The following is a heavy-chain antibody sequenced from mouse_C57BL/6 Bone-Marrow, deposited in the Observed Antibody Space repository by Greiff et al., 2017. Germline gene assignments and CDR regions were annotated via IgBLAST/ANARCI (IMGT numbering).Heavy chain of an antibody. CDR2: IYPRSGNT. CDR1: GYTFTSYG. J-gene: IGHJ1*03. D-gene: IGHD2-2*01. CDR3: ASSDDGYAYGYFDV. Sequence: VQLQQPGAELVRPGASVKLSCKASGYTFTSYGISWVKQRPGQGLEWIGEIYPRSGNTYYNEKFKGKATLTADKSSSTAYMELCNLTSEHSAVYVCASSDDGYAYGYFDVGGRGTAVIVTA. V-gene: IGHV1-81*01.